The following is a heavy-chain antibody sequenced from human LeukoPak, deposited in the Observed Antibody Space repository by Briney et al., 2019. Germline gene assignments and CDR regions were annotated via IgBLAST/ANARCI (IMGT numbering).Heavy chain of an antibody. CDR2: ISSSSYI. CDR3: ARSFLSIAAAATDY. D-gene: IGHD6-13*01. Sequence: PGGSLRLSCAASGFTLSSYSMNWVRQAPGKRLEWVSSISSSSYIYHADSVKGRFTISRDNAKNSLYLQMNSLGAEDAAVYYCARSFLSIAAAATDYWGQGTLVTVSS. V-gene: IGHV3-21*01. J-gene: IGHJ4*02. CDR1: GFTLSSYS.